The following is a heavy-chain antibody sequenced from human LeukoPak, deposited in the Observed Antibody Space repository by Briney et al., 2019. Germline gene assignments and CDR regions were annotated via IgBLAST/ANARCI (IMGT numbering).Heavy chain of an antibody. V-gene: IGHV1-18*01. CDR1: GYTFTSYG. CDR3: ARGLYYYDSSGLQSFDY. CDR2: ISAYNGNT. Sequence: GASVKVSCKASGYTFTSYGISWVRQATGQGLEWMGWISAYNGNTNYAQKLQGRVTMTTDTSTSTAYMELRSLRSDDTAVYYCARGLYYYDSSGLQSFDYWGQGTLVTVSS. J-gene: IGHJ4*02. D-gene: IGHD3-22*01.